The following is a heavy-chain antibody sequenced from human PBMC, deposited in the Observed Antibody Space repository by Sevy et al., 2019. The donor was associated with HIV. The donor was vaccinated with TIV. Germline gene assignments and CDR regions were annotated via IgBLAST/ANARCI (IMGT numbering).Heavy chain of an antibody. CDR2: ISGSVGST. Sequence: GGSLRLSCAASGFTFSSDAMSWVRQAPGKGLEWVSPISGSVGSTYYADSVKGRFTISRDNSKNTPYLQMNSLRDEDRAVYYCAKVSNFGVVIKAYYFDYWGQGTLVTVSS. J-gene: IGHJ4*02. V-gene: IGHV3-23*01. CDR1: GFTFSSDA. D-gene: IGHD3-3*01. CDR3: AKVSNFGVVIKAYYFDY.